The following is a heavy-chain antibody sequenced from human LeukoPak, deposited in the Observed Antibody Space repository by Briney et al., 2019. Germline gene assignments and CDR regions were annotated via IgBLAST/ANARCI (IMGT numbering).Heavy chain of an antibody. CDR2: INHSGST. Sequence: SETLSLTCAVYGGSFSAYYWSWIRQPPGKGLDWIGEINHSGSTNYNPSPKSRVTISVDTSKNQFSLKLSSVTAADTAVYYCARISYGDYNFDYWGQGTLVTVSS. J-gene: IGHJ4*02. CDR3: ARISYGDYNFDY. CDR1: GGSFSAYY. D-gene: IGHD4-17*01. V-gene: IGHV4-34*01.